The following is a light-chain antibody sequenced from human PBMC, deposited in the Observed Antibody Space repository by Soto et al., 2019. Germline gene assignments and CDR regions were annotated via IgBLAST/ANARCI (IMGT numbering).Light chain of an antibody. J-gene: IGKJ4*01. Sequence: EIVLTHAPVTLSLSPVERATLSCIASQSVSNNYLAWYQQKPGQSPRLIIYGASKRATGIPARFSGSGSGTHFTLTISSLEPEDFGVYYCQYRSNWPSVNFGGGTKGDIK. CDR3: QYRSNWPSVN. CDR2: GAS. CDR1: QSVSNNY. V-gene: IGKV3-11*01.